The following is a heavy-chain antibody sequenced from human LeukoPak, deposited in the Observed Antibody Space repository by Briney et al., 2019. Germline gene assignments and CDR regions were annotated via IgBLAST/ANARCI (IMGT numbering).Heavy chain of an antibody. Sequence: PSETLSLTCAVYGGYISSSNWWSWVRQPPGKGLEWIGGIYHSGSTNYNPSLKSRVTISVDKSKNQSSLKLSSVTAADTAVYYCARINGAAAIRIGYYYGMDVWGQGTTVTVSS. CDR2: IYHSGST. CDR3: ARINGAAAIRIGYYYGMDV. CDR1: GGYISSSNW. J-gene: IGHJ6*02. V-gene: IGHV4-4*02. D-gene: IGHD2-2*01.